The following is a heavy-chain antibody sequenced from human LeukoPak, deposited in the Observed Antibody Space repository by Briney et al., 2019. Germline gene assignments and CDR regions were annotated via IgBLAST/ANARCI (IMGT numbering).Heavy chain of an antibody. CDR1: GFAFSAYW. J-gene: IGHJ4*02. V-gene: IGHV3-7*04. Sequence: GRSLRLSCAASGFAFSAYWISCVRQAQRKGLEWGAKIKEDRSEKYYVDSVKGRFTVSRDNTKKSLYLQMNSLRSEDTAVFYCARMTRTMTARRLGYFDNWRQGTLVSVSS. CDR2: IKEDRSEK. CDR3: ARMTRTMTARRLGYFDN. D-gene: IGHD3-16*01.